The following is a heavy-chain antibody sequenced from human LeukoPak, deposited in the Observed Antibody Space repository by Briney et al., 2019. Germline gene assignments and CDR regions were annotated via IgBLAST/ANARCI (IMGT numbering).Heavy chain of an antibody. CDR2: ISEGGGTS. CDR1: GFTFSTSA. J-gene: IGHJ5*02. D-gene: IGHD3-10*01. Sequence: GGSLRLSCAAPGFTFSTSAMTWVRQAPGKGLEWVSTISEGGGTSYYYADSVKGRFTISRDNSKNTLYLQMNSLRAEDTAIYYCAKYFYASVSFDAWGQGTLVTVSS. CDR3: AKYFYASVSFDA. V-gene: IGHV3-23*01.